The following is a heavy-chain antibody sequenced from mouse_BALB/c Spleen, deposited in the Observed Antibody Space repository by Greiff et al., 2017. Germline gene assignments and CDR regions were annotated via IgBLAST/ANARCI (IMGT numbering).Heavy chain of an antibody. V-gene: IGHV3-2*02. CDR2: ISYSGST. J-gene: IGHJ1*01. CDR3: ARKYGNFYWYFDV. CDR1: GYSITSDYA. D-gene: IGHD2-10*02. Sequence: VKLMESGPGLVKPSQSLSLTCTVTGYSITSDYAWNWIRQFPGNKLEWMGYISYSGSTSYNPSLKSRISITRDTSKNQFFLQLNSVTTEDTATYYCARKYGNFYWYFDVWGAGTTVTVSS.